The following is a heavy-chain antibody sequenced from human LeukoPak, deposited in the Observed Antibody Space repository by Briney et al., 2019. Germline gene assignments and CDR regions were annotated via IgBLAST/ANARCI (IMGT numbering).Heavy chain of an antibody. CDR3: ARHSENYFDY. CDR2: IYPGDSDT. J-gene: IGHJ4*02. V-gene: IGHV5-51*01. D-gene: IGHD1-26*01. Sequence: GESLKISCKGSGYSFSNNWIGWVRQMPGKGLVWMGNIYPGDSDTRYSPSFQGQVTISADKSISTAYLQWSSLKASDTAMYYCARHSENYFDYWGQGTLVTVSS. CDR1: GYSFSNNW.